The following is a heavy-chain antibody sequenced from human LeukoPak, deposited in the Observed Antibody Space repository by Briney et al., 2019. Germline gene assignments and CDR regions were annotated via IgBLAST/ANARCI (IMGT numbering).Heavy chain of an antibody. V-gene: IGHV3-7*01. Sequence: GGSLSLSCAASGVTISGSVMSWVRQAPGKGLEWVANIKKDGEEKVYVDSVKGQFTIPRDNAMNSLYLQMNTLRAEDTAVYYCARDPYYDGPSFGAFDIWGQGTIVTVSS. CDR2: IKKDGEEK. D-gene: IGHD3-22*01. CDR3: ARDPYYDGPSFGAFDI. CDR1: GVTISGSV. J-gene: IGHJ3*02.